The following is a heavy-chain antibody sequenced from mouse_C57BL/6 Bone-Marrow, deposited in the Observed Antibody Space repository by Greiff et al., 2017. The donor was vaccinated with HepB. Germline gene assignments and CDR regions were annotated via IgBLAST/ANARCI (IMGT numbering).Heavy chain of an antibody. V-gene: IGHV1-63*01. CDR1: GYTFTNYW. J-gene: IGHJ1*03. CDR2: IYPGGGYT. D-gene: IGHD1-1*01. Sequence: VQLQQSGAELVRPGTSVKMSCKASGYTFTNYWIGWAKQRPGHGLEWIGDIYPGGGYTNYNEKFKGKATLTADKSSSTAYMQISSLTSEDSAIYYCAKGYYGSSIHWYFDVWGTGTTLTVSS. CDR3: AKGYYGSSIHWYFDV.